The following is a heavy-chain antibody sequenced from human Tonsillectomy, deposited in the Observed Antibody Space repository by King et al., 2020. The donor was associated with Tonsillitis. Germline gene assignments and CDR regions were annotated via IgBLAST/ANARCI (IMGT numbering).Heavy chain of an antibody. J-gene: IGHJ4*02. D-gene: IGHD6-19*01. CDR1: GFTFSSYG. Sequence: VQLVESGGGVVQPGRSLRLSCAASGFTFSSYGMHWVRQAPGKGLEWVAVISYDGSNKYYADSVKGRFTISRDNSKNTLYLQMNSLRAEDTAMYYCATRPRGLGYYFDYWGQGTLVTVSS. CDR2: ISYDGSNK. V-gene: IGHV3-30*03. CDR3: ATRPRGLGYYFDY.